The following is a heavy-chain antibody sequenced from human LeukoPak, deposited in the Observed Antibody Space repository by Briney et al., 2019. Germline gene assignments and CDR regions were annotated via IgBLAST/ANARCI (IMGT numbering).Heavy chain of an antibody. CDR2: IYTSGST. CDR3: AGAGGEQQLEYYYYYYYYMDV. Sequence: SETLSLTCTVSGGSISSYYRSWIRQPAGKGLEWIGRIYTSGSTNYNPSLKSRVTMSVDTSKNQFSLKLSSVTAADTAVYYCAGAGGEQQLEYYYYYYYYMDVWGKGTTVTASS. J-gene: IGHJ6*03. CDR1: GGSISSYY. D-gene: IGHD6-13*01. V-gene: IGHV4-4*07.